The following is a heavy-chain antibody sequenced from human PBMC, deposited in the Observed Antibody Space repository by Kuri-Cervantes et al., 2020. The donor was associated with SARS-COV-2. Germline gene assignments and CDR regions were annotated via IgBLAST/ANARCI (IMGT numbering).Heavy chain of an antibody. J-gene: IGHJ6*03. CDR3: ARDAADIVVVPAAITALMDV. Sequence: ASVKVSCKASGYTFTSYDINWVRQATGQGLECMGWMNPNSGNTGYAQKFQGRVTITRDTSASTAYMELSSLRSEDTAVYYCARDAADIVVVPAAITALMDVWGKGTTVTVSS. D-gene: IGHD2-2*01. CDR2: MNPNSGNT. CDR1: GYTFTSYD. V-gene: IGHV1-8*01.